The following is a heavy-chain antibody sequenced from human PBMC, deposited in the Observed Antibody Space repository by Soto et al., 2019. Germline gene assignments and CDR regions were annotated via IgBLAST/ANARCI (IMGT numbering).Heavy chain of an antibody. CDR1: TGPFDNHY. D-gene: IGHD3-3*01. V-gene: IGHV4-34*01. Sequence: QEQLIQWGAGLLKPAETLSLTCANYTGPFDNHYWAWVRQPPGRGPEWLGGVAHSGNIAYSGSLRRRLTIAVDTSKKHFSLTLTSVSAADTAVYFCARGPNYDVWSVWGQGSLVTVSS. CDR3: ARGPNYDVWSV. CDR2: VAHSGNI. J-gene: IGHJ4*02.